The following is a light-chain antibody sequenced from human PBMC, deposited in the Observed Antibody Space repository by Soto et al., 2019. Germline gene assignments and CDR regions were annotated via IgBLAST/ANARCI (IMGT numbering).Light chain of an antibody. CDR2: EVT. Sequence: QSVLTQPPSASGSPGQSVTISCTGTSSDVGAYKYVSWYQQYPGKAPKLMIYEVTKRPSGVPDRFSGSKSGNTASLTVSGLQAEDESDCYCNSCVGSGIWVFGGGTKLTVL. J-gene: IGLJ3*02. V-gene: IGLV2-8*01. CDR1: SSDVGAYKY. CDR3: NSCVGSGIWV.